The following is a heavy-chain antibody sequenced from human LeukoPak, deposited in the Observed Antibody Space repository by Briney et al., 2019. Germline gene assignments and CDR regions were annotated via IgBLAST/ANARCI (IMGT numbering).Heavy chain of an antibody. Sequence: QTRGSLRLSCAASGFTFSSYDMHWVRQATGKGLEWVSAIGTAGDTYYPGSVKGRFTISRENAKNSLYLQMNSLRAGDTAVYYCARARVYCSGGSCYNCFDYWGQGTLVTVSS. V-gene: IGHV3-13*04. D-gene: IGHD2-15*01. CDR2: IGTAGDT. CDR1: GFTFSSYD. J-gene: IGHJ4*02. CDR3: ARARVYCSGGSCYNCFDY.